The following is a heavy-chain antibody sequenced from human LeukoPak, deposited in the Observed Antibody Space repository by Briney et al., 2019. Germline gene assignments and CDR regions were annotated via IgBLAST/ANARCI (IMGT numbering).Heavy chain of an antibody. V-gene: IGHV3-30*18. CDR2: ISHDGSNK. D-gene: IGHD3-10*01. Sequence: GRSLRLSCAASGFPFSSYGMHWVRQAPGKGPEWVAVISHDGSNKYYEDSVKGRFTISRDNSKNTLYLQMNSLSAEDTAVYYCAKEDYCNAGIDPGHWGQGTLVTVSS. CDR3: AKEDYCNAGIDPGH. CDR1: GFPFSSYG. J-gene: IGHJ4*02.